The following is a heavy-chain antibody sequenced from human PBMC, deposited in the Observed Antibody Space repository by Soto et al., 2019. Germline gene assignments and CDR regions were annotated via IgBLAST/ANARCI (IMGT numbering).Heavy chain of an antibody. CDR2: INHSGST. V-gene: IGHV4-34*01. CDR1: GGSFSGYY. CDR3: ASHYYGSGRYYKSY. J-gene: IGHJ4*02. D-gene: IGHD3-10*01. Sequence: QVQLQQWGAGLLKPSETLSLTCAVYGGSFSGYYWSWIRQPPGKGLAWIGEINHSGSTNYNPSLKSRVTISVDTSKNQFSLQLSSVTAADTSVYSCASHYYGSGRYYKSYWGQGTMVTVSS.